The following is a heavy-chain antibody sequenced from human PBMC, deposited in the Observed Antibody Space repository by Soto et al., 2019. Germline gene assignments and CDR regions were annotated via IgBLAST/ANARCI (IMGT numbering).Heavy chain of an antibody. J-gene: IGHJ4*02. Sequence: SVTMSLTCRVAGSSIEIRNYFWVWNSQPPGNGLEFVGSIHSSGGTYYNPSLKSRVTVSVDLSNSHFSLSLKSLTATDTAVYYCGRLAEAATGHTDFDFWGQGTLVTVSS. CDR1: GSSIEIRNYF. CDR2: IHSSGGT. V-gene: IGHV4-39*02. CDR3: GRLAEAATGHTDFDF. D-gene: IGHD2-15*01.